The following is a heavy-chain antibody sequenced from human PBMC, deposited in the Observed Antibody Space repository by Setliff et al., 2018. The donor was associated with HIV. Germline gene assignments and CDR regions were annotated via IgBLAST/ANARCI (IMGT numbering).Heavy chain of an antibody. Sequence: SETLSLTCTVSGGSMSSYYWSWIRQPPGKGLEWVGYIYYSGSTNYNPSLKSRVSISVDTSKNQFSLELSSVTAADTAMYYCGRVGFGELFGAFDIWGQGIMVTVSS. V-gene: IGHV4-59*01. CDR1: GGSMSSYY. J-gene: IGHJ3*02. CDR3: GRVGFGELFGAFDI. CDR2: IYYSGST. D-gene: IGHD3-10*01.